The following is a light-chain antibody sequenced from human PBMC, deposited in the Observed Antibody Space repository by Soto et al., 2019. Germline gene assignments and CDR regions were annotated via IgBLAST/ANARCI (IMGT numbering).Light chain of an antibody. Sequence: SQSAATLSVSTGERATLSFRASQSVSSNLAWYQQKPGQAPRLLIYGASSRATGIPDRFSGSGSGTDFTLTISRLEPEDFAVYYCQQYGSSPTFGQRTKVDIK. CDR2: GAS. J-gene: IGKJ1*01. CDR3: QQYGSSPT. CDR1: QSVSSN. V-gene: IGKV3-20*01.